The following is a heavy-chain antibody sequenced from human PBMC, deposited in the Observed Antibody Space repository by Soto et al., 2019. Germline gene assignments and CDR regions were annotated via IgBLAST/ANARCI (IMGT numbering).Heavy chain of an antibody. V-gene: IGHV3-30*18. J-gene: IGHJ4*02. D-gene: IGHD3-22*01. CDR3: AKAYYYDSSGYYYEDY. Sequence: QVQLVESGGGVVQPGRSLRLSCAASEFTFSSYGMHWVRQAPGKGLEWVAVISYDGSNKYYADSVKGRFTISRDNSKNTLYLQMNSLRAEDTAVYYCAKAYYYDSSGYYYEDYWGQGTLVTVSS. CDR2: ISYDGSNK. CDR1: EFTFSSYG.